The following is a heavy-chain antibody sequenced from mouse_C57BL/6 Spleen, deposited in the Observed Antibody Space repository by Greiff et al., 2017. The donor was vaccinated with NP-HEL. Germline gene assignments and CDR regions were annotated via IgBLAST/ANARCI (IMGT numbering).Heavy chain of an antibody. CDR3: ARVDSSGYVGY. D-gene: IGHD3-2*02. CDR1: GFTFSDYY. V-gene: IGHV5-16*01. Sequence: EVMLVESEGGLVQPGSSMKLSCTASGFTFSDYYMAWVRQVPEKGLEWVANINYDGSSTYYLDSLKSRFIISRDNAKNILYLQMSSLKSEDTATYYCARVDSSGYVGYWGQGTTLTVSS. J-gene: IGHJ2*01. CDR2: INYDGSST.